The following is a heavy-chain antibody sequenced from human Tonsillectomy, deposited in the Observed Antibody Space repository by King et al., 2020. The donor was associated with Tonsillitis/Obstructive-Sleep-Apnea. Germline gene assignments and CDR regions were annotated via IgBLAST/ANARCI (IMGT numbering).Heavy chain of an antibody. V-gene: IGHV3-23*04. D-gene: IGHD3-10*01. CDR3: AKAIVHGIIITIFDY. CDR1: GITFSSYA. CDR2: ISGGGGST. J-gene: IGHJ4*02. Sequence: VQLVESGGGLVQPGGSLRLSCAASGITFSSYAMSWVRQAPGKGLEWVSTISGGGGSTYYADSVKGRFTISRDNSKNTLYLQMNSLRAEDTAVYYCAKAIVHGIIITIFDYWGQGTLVTVSS.